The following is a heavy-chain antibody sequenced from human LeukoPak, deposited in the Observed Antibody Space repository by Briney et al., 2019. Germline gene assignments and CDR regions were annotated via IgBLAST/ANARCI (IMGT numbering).Heavy chain of an antibody. Sequence: GASVKVSCKASGYTFTSYAMHWVRQAPGQRLEWMGWINAGNGNTKYSQKFQGRVTITRDTSASTAYMELSSLRSEDTAVYYCARESIGGYGMDVWGQGTTVTVSS. D-gene: IGHD3-10*01. CDR2: INAGNGNT. CDR3: ARESIGGYGMDV. V-gene: IGHV1-3*01. CDR1: GYTFTSYA. J-gene: IGHJ6*02.